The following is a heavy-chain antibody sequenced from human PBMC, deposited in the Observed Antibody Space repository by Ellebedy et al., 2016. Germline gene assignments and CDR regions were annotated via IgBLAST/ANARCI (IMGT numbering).Heavy chain of an antibody. CDR3: AKSPLVVVAATCLDY. CDR1: GFTFSSYA. V-gene: IGHV3-23*01. D-gene: IGHD2-15*01. CDR2: ISGSGGGT. Sequence: GGSLRLSCAASGFTFSSYAMSWVRQTPGKGLEWVSAISGSGGGTSYADSVKGRFTISRDNSKTTLFLQMNSLRAEDTALYYCAKSPLVVVAATCLDYWGQGTLVTVS. J-gene: IGHJ4*02.